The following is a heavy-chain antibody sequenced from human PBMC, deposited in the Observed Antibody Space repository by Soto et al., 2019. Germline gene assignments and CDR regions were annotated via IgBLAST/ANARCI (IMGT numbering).Heavy chain of an antibody. D-gene: IGHD3-10*01. V-gene: IGHV3-23*01. CDR2: VGGGGDHT. CDR3: AKRDSGSGRSPPLINY. J-gene: IGHJ4*02. CDR1: GFTFSSYS. Sequence: EVHLLESGGGLVQPGGSLRLSCAASGFTFSSYSMNWVRQAPGKGLEWVASVGGGGDHTFYADSVKGRFTISRDDSQSTRFLQMNSLRADDTAVYFCAKRDSGSGRSPPLINYWGQGTLVTVSS.